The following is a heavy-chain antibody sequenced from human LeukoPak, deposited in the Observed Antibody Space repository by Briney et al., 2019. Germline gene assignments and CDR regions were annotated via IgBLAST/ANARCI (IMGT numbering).Heavy chain of an antibody. J-gene: IGHJ4*02. Sequence: ASVKVSCKVSGYTLTELSMHWVRQAPGKGLEWMGGFDPEDGETIYAQKFQGRVTMTEDTSTDTAYMELSSLRSEDTAVYYCATDREWLFTFDYWGQGTLVTVSS. D-gene: IGHD3-3*01. CDR1: GYTLTELS. CDR2: FDPEDGET. CDR3: ATDREWLFTFDY. V-gene: IGHV1-24*01.